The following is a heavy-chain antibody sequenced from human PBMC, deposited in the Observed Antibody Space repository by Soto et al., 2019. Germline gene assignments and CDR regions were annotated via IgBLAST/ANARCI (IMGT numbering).Heavy chain of an antibody. CDR2: ISFDGTTD. CDR1: GFNFNNYN. V-gene: IGHV3-30-3*01. CDR3: AKDNPVGATPGWFDL. D-gene: IGHD1-26*01. Sequence: QVQLVESGGGVVQPGRSLRLSCVASGFNFNNYNLHWVRQAPGNSLESVAVISFDGTTDYYADSVKGRFTVSRDNFKNTLYLRVDSLTAEDTAVYFCAKDNPVGATPGWFDLWGQGTLVTVSS. J-gene: IGHJ5*02.